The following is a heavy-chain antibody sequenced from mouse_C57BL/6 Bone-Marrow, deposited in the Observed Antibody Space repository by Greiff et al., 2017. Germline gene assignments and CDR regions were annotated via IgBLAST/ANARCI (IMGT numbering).Heavy chain of an antibody. J-gene: IGHJ1*03. CDR1: GFNIKDDY. CDR2: IDPENGDT. D-gene: IGHD1-1*01. CDR3: TTRTTVVARWYFDV. Sequence: EVQLQQSGAELVRPGASVKLSCTASGFNIKDDYMHWVKQRPEQGLEWIGWIDPENGDTEYASKFQGKATITADTSSNTAYLQLSSLTSEDTAVYYCTTRTTVVARWYFDVWGTGTAVTVSS. V-gene: IGHV14-4*01.